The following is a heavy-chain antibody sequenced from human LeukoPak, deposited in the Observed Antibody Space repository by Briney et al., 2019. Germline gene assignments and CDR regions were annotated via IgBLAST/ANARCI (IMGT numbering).Heavy chain of an antibody. CDR2: ISSKAYGGTT. Sequence: GGSLRLSCTASGFTFGDYAMSWFRQAPGKGLEWVGFISSKAYGGTTEYAASVKGRFTMSRDDSKSIAYLQMDSLNTEDTAVYYCTRPARGYCSGGRCYFTWFDSSGQGTLVTVSS. D-gene: IGHD2-15*01. J-gene: IGHJ5*01. CDR1: GFTFGDYA. V-gene: IGHV3-49*03. CDR3: TRPARGYCSGGRCYFTWFDS.